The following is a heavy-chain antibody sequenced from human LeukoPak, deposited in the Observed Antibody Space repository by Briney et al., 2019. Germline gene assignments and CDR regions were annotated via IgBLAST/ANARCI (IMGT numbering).Heavy chain of an antibody. J-gene: IGHJ4*02. CDR2: INPNTGGT. D-gene: IGHD5-18*01. CDR3: ARSQYSSGYVDY. Sequence: ASVKVSCKTSGYTFVDYYVRWVRQAPGQGPEWMGWINPNTGGTEYGQNFQGRVTMTRDKSIRTAYMELSRLTSDDTAVYYCARSQYSSGYVDYWGRGTQVTVSS. V-gene: IGHV1-2*02. CDR1: GYTFVDYY.